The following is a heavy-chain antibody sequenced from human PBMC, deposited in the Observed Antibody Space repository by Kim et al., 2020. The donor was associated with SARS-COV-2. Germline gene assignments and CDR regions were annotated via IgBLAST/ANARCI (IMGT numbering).Heavy chain of an antibody. J-gene: IGHJ6*04. CDR1: GFTFSSYE. CDR3: ARGGLLWFGELFRSGGVYGIDV. V-gene: IGHV3-48*03. CDR2: ISSSGSTI. D-gene: IGHD3-10*01. Sequence: GGSLRLSCAASGFTFSSYEMNWVRQAPGKGLEWVSYISSSGSTIYDADSVKGRFTISRDNAKNSLYLQMNSLRAEDTAVYYCARGGLLWFGELFRSGGVYGIDVWGKGTTVTVSS.